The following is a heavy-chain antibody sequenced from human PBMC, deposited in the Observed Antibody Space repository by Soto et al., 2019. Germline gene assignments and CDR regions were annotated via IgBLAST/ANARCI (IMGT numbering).Heavy chain of an antibody. CDR2: ISHSGDT. CDR3: TRIYCTTTSCFINGMDV. V-gene: IGHV4-38-2*01. Sequence: PLGTLALACAACGDVRTNGVLWCGILQPPGEAVECIGTISHSGDTYYNPYLKIRVTISIDTDKNHLSLILSSVTAAHTATYYSTRIYCTTTSCFINGMDVWGQGPTVTVSS. J-gene: IGHJ6*02. D-gene: IGHD2-2*01. CDR1: GDVRTNGVL.